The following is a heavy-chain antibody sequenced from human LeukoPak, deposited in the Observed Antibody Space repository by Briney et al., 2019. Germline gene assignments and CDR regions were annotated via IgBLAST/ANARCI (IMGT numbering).Heavy chain of an antibody. Sequence: ASVKVSCKASGYTFTSYHIHWVRQAPGQGLEWMGIINPSVGNTAYAQEFQGRVTMTRDTSTSTVFMELISLRSEDTAVYYCARDPKVIAVPDGTNDRNDPWGQGTLVTVSS. CDR2: INPSVGNT. CDR1: GYTFTSYH. V-gene: IGHV1-46*01. CDR3: ARDPKVIAVPDGTNDRNDP. D-gene: IGHD1-1*01. J-gene: IGHJ5*02.